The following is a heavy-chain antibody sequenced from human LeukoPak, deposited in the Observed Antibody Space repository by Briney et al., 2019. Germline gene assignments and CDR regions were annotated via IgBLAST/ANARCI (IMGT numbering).Heavy chain of an antibody. CDR3: ARDLIYDFWSGYY. Sequence: ASVKVSCKASGYTFTNYFIHWVRQAPGQGLEYMGWINPASGGTNLPQKFQGRVTMTRDTSITTAYMELTRLTSDDTAVYYCARDLIYDFWSGYYWGQGTLVAVSS. D-gene: IGHD3-3*01. CDR1: GYTFTNYF. J-gene: IGHJ4*02. CDR2: INPASGGT. V-gene: IGHV1-2*02.